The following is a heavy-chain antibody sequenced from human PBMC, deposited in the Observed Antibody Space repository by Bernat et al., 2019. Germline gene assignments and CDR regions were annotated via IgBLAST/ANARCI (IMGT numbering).Heavy chain of an antibody. CDR2: IQQDGSGT. D-gene: IGHD6-13*01. CDR1: GFTFGSYW. Sequence: EVQLVESGGGLVQPGGSLRLSCAASGFTFGSYWMSWVRQAPGKGLEWVANIQQDGSGTYYVDPVKGRFIISRDNAKNSLYLQMSSLRAEDTAVYYCARGSRGYSSSWYLTYWGQGTQVTVSS. J-gene: IGHJ4*02. CDR3: ARGSRGYSSSWYLTY. V-gene: IGHV3-7*03.